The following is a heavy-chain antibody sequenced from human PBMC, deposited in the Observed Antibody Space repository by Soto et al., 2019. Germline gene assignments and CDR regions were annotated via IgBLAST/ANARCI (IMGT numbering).Heavy chain of an antibody. Sequence: ASVKVSCKASGGTFSSYAISWVRQAPGQGLEWMGGIIPIFVTANYAQKFQGGVTITADESTSTAYMELSSLRYEDTDVYYCARDVCSSTSCYPQEWGMDVWGQGTTVTVSS. V-gene: IGHV1-69*13. J-gene: IGHJ6*02. CDR1: GGTFSSYA. D-gene: IGHD2-2*01. CDR3: ARDVCSSTSCYPQEWGMDV. CDR2: IIPIFVTA.